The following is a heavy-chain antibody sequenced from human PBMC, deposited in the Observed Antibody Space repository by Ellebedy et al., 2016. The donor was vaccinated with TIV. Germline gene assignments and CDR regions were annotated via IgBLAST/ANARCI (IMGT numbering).Heavy chain of an antibody. CDR3: AKDQASSPAADYYYGLDV. Sequence: GGSLRLSXAASGFTFRSYAMSWVRQAPGKGLGWVSTISSSGDSTSYADSVRGRFTISRDNSKNTLYLQMNSLRAEDTAGYYCAKDQASSPAADYYYGLDVWGQGTTVTVSS. J-gene: IGHJ6*02. V-gene: IGHV3-23*01. CDR2: ISSSGDST. CDR1: GFTFRSYA. D-gene: IGHD2-2*01.